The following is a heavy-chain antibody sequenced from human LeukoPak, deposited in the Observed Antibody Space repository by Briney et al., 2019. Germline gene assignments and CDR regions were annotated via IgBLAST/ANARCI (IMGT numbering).Heavy chain of an antibody. J-gene: IGHJ6*03. CDR2: IIPIFGTA. Sequence: SVKVSCKASGGTFSSYAISWVRQAPGQGLEWMGGIIPIFGTANYAQKFQGRVTITADKSKSTAYMELSSLRSDDTAVYYCARDGWYISYTDVWGKGTTVTVSS. V-gene: IGHV1-69*06. D-gene: IGHD6-19*01. CDR3: ARDGWYISYTDV. CDR1: GGTFSSYA.